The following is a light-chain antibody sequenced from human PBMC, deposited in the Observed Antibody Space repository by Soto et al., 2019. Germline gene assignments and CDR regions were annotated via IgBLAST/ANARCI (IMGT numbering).Light chain of an antibody. Sequence: DIQMTKSPSSLSASVGDTVTITCRASERVAQWLAWYHQKPGKAPKVLIYDVSKLGSGVPSRFSGSGSETEFTLSSTGLQPEDSATYFCQQEKIRSTFGQGTKVEV. CDR1: ERVAQW. CDR3: QQEKIRST. CDR2: DVS. V-gene: IGKV1-5*01. J-gene: IGKJ1*01.